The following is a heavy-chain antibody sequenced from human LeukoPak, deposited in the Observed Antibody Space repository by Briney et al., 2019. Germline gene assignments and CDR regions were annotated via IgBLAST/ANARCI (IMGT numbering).Heavy chain of an antibody. D-gene: IGHD5-24*01. V-gene: IGHV3-23*01. J-gene: IGHJ4*02. CDR1: GCTFSSYA. CDR3: AKFERWLQWNPFDY. Sequence: GGSLRLSCAASGCTFSSYAMSWVRQAPGKGLEWVSAISGSGGSTYYADSVKGRFTISRDNSKDTLYLQMNSLRAEDTAVYYCAKFERWLQWNPFDYWGQGTLVTVSS. CDR2: ISGSGGST.